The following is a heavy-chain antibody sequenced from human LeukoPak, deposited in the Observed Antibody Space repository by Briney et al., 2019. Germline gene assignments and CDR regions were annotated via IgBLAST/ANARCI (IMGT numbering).Heavy chain of an antibody. J-gene: IGHJ3*02. D-gene: IGHD4-17*01. V-gene: IGHV4-4*07. CDR1: GVSITTHY. Sequence: MPSETLSLTCTVSGVSITTHYWSWIRQPAGREVEWLGRVYNTGSTKYNPSLESRVTMSVDTSSNRFSLRLRSVTAADTAVYYCARDLLGDYGTFDIWGQGAMVTVSS. CDR3: ARDLLGDYGTFDI. CDR2: VYNTGST.